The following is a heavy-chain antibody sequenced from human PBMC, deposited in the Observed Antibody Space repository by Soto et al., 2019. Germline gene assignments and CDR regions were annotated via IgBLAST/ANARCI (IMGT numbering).Heavy chain of an antibody. CDR3: ATYTAFAKYYFDY. Sequence: SETLSLTCAVAGVSITTNGYSWSWIRQPPGKGLEWIGYIYPSGTIFYNPSLNSRVTISADTSNNQFSLKLTSVTAADTAVYFCATYTAFAKYYFDYWGRGTLVTV. V-gene: IGHV4-30-2*01. J-gene: IGHJ4*02. CDR1: GVSITTNGYS. CDR2: IYPSGTI. D-gene: IGHD3-16*01.